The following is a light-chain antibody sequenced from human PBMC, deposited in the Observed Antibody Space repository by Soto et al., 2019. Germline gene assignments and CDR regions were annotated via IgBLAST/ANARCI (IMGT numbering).Light chain of an antibody. J-gene: IGLJ2*01. CDR1: SSNIGAGYD. V-gene: IGLV1-40*01. Sequence: QPVLTHPPSVSGAPGQRVTISCTGSSSNIGAGYDVHWYQQLPGTAPKLLIYCNSNRPSGVPDRFSGSKSGPSAALAITGLQAEDEACYYCQSYDSSLSEVVFGGGTKLTVL. CDR3: QSYDSSLSEVV. CDR2: CNS.